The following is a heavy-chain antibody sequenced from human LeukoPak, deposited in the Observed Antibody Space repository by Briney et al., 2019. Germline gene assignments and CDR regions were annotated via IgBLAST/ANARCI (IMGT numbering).Heavy chain of an antibody. CDR1: GFSVRSYC. D-gene: IGHD3-10*01. CDR3: SLLWFGELLRADSYLIDY. CDR2: ICTGGNT. J-gene: IGHJ4*02. Sequence: GGSLRLSCAASGFSVRSYCMTWVCQAPGRGLEWVSVICTGGNTHYADSVKGRFTISRDISKNTVYLQMNSLRAEDTAVYYCSLLWFGELLRADSYLIDYWGQGIRVTVSS. V-gene: IGHV3-53*01.